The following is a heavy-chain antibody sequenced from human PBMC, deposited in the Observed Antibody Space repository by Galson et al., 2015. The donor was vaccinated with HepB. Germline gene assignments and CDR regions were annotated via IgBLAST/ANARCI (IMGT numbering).Heavy chain of an antibody. D-gene: IGHD2-2*02. V-gene: IGHV3-7*01. Sequence: SLRLSCAASGFTFSNYWMSWVRQAPGKGLEWVANLKEDGSDKYYVDSVRGRFTISRDNAKNSLYLQMNSLRAEDTAVYYCAREGGLCSSTSCYRSSASPFVDFWGQGTLVSISS. CDR1: GFTFSNYW. CDR2: LKEDGSDK. J-gene: IGHJ4*02. CDR3: AREGGLCSSTSCYRSSASPFVDF.